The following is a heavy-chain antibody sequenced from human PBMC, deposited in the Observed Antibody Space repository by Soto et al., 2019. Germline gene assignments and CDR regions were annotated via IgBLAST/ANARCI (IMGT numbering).Heavy chain of an antibody. CDR1: GYTFTDYF. Sequence: ASVKVSCKASGYTFTDYFIHWVRQAPGQGFEWMGWINPKSRGTNYAQKFQGRVTMTRDTSNSTAYMELRGLKSDDTAVYYCARVTLKARNWFDHRGQGTLVTASS. V-gene: IGHV1-2*02. CDR2: INPKSRGT. CDR3: ARVTLKARNWFDH. J-gene: IGHJ5*02.